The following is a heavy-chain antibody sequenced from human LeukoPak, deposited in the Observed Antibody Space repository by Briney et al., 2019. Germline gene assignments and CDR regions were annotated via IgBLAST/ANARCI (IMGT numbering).Heavy chain of an antibody. CDR1: GGSISSYY. D-gene: IGHD6-19*01. CDR2: IYYSGST. CDR3: AREGAGYSSEWARFDP. J-gene: IGHJ5*02. V-gene: IGHV4-4*08. Sequence: PSETLSLTCTVSGGSISSYYWSWIRQPPGKGLEWIGYIYYSGSTNYNPSLKSRVTISVDTSKNQFSLKLSSVTAADTAVYYCAREGAGYSSEWARFDPWGQGTLVTVSS.